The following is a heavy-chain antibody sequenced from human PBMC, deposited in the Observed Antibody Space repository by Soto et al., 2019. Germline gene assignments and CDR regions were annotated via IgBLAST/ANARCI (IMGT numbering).Heavy chain of an antibody. CDR2: ISYSGTT. Sequence: QVQLQESGPGLVKPSETLSLTCTVSGVSVSSGSFYWAWIRQPPGKGLEWIGFISYSGTTNYNPSLKSRVTIYVDTSRSQISLKVSSLTAADSAVYYCARGATVTQYDYWGQGTLVTVSS. J-gene: IGHJ4*02. D-gene: IGHD4-17*01. CDR3: ARGATVTQYDY. CDR1: GVSVSSGSFY. V-gene: IGHV4-61*01.